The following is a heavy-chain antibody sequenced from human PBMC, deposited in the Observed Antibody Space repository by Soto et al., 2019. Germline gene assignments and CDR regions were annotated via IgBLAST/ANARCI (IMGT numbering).Heavy chain of an antibody. CDR2: ISYDGSNK. V-gene: IGHV3-30*18. Sequence: QVQLVESGGGVVQPGRSLRLSCAASGFTFSSYGMHWVRQAPGMGLEWVAVISYDGSNKYYADSVTGRFTISRYNSKNTLYLQMNSLRAQDTAVYYCAKDLGHGGRGAFDIWGQGTMVTVSS. CDR3: AKDLGHGGRGAFDI. D-gene: IGHD7-27*01. J-gene: IGHJ3*02. CDR1: GFTFSSYG.